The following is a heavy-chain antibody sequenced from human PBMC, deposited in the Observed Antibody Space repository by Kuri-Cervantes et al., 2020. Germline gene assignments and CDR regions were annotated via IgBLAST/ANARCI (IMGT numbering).Heavy chain of an antibody. D-gene: IGHD6-19*01. CDR3: AGMTGYSSGWYWFDP. CDR1: GFTFSSYA. CDR2: ISYDGSNK. Sequence: GESLKISCAASGFTFSSYAMHWVRQAPGKGLEWVAVISYDGSNKYYTDSVKGRFTISRDNSKNTLYLQMNSLRAEDTAMYYCAGMTGYSSGWYWFDPWGQGTLVTVSS. J-gene: IGHJ5*02. V-gene: IGHV3-30-3*01.